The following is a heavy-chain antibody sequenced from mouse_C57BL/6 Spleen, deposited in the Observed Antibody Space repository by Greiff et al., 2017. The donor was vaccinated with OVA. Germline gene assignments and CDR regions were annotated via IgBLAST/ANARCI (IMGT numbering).Heavy chain of an antibody. CDR3: ARRDLLYWYFDV. D-gene: IGHD2-1*01. CDR1: GYTFTTYP. V-gene: IGHV1-47*01. J-gene: IGHJ1*03. Sequence: VQGVESGAELVKPGASVKMSCKASGYTFTTYPIEWMKQNHGKSLEWIGNFHPYNDDTKYNEKFKGKATLTVEKSSSTVYLELSRLTSDDSAVYYCARRDLLYWYFDVWGTGTTVTVSS. CDR2: FHPYNDDT.